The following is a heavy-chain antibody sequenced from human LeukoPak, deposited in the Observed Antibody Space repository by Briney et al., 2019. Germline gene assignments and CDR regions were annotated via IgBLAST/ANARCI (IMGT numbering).Heavy chain of an antibody. D-gene: IGHD5-18*01. Sequence: QPGGSLRLSCAASAFTFRPYAMIWVRQAPGKGLEWVSSVSGGGGSTYYADSVKGRFTISRDNSNNTLYLQMNSLRAEDTAVYYCAKGAASRGYTYVANWGQGTLVTVSS. V-gene: IGHV3-23*01. CDR2: VSGGGGST. J-gene: IGHJ4*02. CDR1: AFTFRPYA. CDR3: AKGAASRGYTYVAN.